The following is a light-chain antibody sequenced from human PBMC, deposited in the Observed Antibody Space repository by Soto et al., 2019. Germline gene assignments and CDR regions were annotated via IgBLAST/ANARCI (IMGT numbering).Light chain of an antibody. J-gene: IGKJ1*01. V-gene: IGKV3-20*01. CDR2: GAS. CDR3: QQYGSSPTWT. CDR1: QSVNSN. Sequence: EIVMTQSPATLSVSPGERATLSCSASQSVNSNLAWYQQKPGQAPRLLIYGASTRATGIPDRFSGSGSGTDFTLTISRLEPEDSAVYYCQQYGSSPTWTFGQGTKV.